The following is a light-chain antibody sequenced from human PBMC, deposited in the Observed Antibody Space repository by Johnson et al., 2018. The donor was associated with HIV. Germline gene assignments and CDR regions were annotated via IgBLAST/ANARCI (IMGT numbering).Light chain of an antibody. CDR1: SSNIGTNF. CDR3: ASWDRSLTVGTV. Sequence: QSVLTQPPSVSAAPGQKVTISCSGSSSNIGTNFVSWYQQFPGAAPKLLIYENNKRPPGIPDRFSGSKSGTSATLDITGLQPGDEADYYCASWDRSLTVGTVFGPGTRVTVL. V-gene: IGLV1-51*02. J-gene: IGLJ1*01. CDR2: ENN.